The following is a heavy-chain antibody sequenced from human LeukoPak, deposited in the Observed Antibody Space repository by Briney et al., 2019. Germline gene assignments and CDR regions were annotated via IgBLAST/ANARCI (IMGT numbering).Heavy chain of an antibody. CDR1: GGTFSSYA. Sequence: SVKVSCKASGGTFSSYAISWARQAPGQGLEWMGGIIPIFGTANYAQKFQGRVTITADESTSTAYMELSSLRSEDTAVYYCAREVDTAMVLGVGTFDYWGQGTLVTVSS. J-gene: IGHJ4*02. V-gene: IGHV1-69*13. D-gene: IGHD5-18*01. CDR2: IIPIFGTA. CDR3: AREVDTAMVLGVGTFDY.